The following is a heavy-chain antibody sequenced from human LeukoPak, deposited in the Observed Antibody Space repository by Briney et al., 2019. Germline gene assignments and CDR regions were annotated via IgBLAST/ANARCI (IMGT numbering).Heavy chain of an antibody. Sequence: GGSLRLSCVASGFTFSSYWMSWVRQAPGKGLEWVASTKQDGSEVSSVDSVKGRFTISRDNAKNSLYLQMNSLRAEDTAVYYCARERGLSYWGQGTLVTVSS. V-gene: IGHV3-7*01. CDR1: GFTFSSYW. CDR3: ARERGLSY. CDR2: TKQDGSEV. J-gene: IGHJ4*02. D-gene: IGHD3-10*01.